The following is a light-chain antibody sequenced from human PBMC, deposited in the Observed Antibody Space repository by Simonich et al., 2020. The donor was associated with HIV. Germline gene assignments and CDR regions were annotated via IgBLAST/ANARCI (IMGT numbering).Light chain of an antibody. CDR1: QSVSSY. V-gene: IGKV3-11*01. CDR2: DAS. CDR3: QQHYSAPFT. J-gene: IGKJ3*01. Sequence: EIVLTQSPATLSLSPGERATLSCRASQSVSSYLAWYQQKPGQAPRLLIYDASNRATGIPARFSGSGSGTDFTLTISSLEPEDFAVYYCQQHYSAPFTFGPGTKVDIK.